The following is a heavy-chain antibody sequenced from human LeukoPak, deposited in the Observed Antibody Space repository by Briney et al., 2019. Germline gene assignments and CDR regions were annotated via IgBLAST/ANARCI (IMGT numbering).Heavy chain of an antibody. J-gene: IGHJ6*03. CDR3: AREGGDWWLRITNSYYYYYMDV. CDR1: GFTFSSYA. V-gene: IGHV3-23*01. D-gene: IGHD5-12*01. Sequence: GGSLRLSCAASGFTFSSYAMSWVRQAPGKGLEWVSAISGSGGSTYYADSVKGRFTISRDNSKNTLYLQMNSLRAEDTAVYYCAREGGDWWLRITNSYYYYYMDVWGKGTTVTVSS. CDR2: ISGSGGST.